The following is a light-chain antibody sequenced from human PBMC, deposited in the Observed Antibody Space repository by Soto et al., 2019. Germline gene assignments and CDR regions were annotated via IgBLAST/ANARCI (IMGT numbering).Light chain of an antibody. Sequence: EIVLTHSPGTLSLSPGERATLSCRASQTISSTYLAWYQQKPGQAPRLLIHGASSRAPGIPDRFRGSGFGTDFTLTVSRLEPDDFGVYYCQQCGGSPEMTFGQGTKVEIK. CDR2: GAS. V-gene: IGKV3-20*01. CDR1: QTISSTY. CDR3: QQCGGSPEMT. J-gene: IGKJ1*01.